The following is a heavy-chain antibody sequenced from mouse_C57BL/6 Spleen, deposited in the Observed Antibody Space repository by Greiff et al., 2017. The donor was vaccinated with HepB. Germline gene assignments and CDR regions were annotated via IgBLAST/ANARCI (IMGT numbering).Heavy chain of an antibody. CDR2: IRNKANGYTT. V-gene: IGHV7-3*01. Sequence: EVMLVESGGGLVQPGGSLSLSCAASGFTFTDYYMSWVRQPPGKALEWLGFIRNKANGYTTEYSASVKGRFTISRDNSQSILYLQMNALRAEDSATYYCARSLITIDYWGQGTTLTVSS. CDR3: ARSLITIDY. J-gene: IGHJ2*01. D-gene: IGHD1-1*01. CDR1: GFTFTDYY.